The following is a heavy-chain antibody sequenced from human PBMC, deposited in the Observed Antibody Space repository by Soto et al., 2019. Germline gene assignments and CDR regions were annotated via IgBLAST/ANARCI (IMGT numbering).Heavy chain of an antibody. CDR2: IYPGNSET. D-gene: IGHD4-4*01. Sequence: GESLKISCKGSGYSFSNTWINWVRQMPGKGLEWMGIIYPGNSETRYSPSFQGQVTLSADKSINTAYLQWSSLKASDTAMYYCARHRTTVTTKGSMEYYYGMYVWGQGTTVTVSS. V-gene: IGHV5-51*01. CDR3: ARHRTTVTTKGSMEYYYGMYV. J-gene: IGHJ6*02. CDR1: GYSFSNTW.